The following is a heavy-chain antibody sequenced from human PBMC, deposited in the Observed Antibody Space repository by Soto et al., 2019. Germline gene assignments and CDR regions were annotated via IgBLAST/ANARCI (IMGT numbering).Heavy chain of an antibody. D-gene: IGHD3-3*01. CDR2: ISSSSSYI. CDR3: ERDEGLEWLQVLTYGMDV. CDR1: GXTLSSYR. Sequence: GSLRLSCAASGXTLSSYRMNWVRQAPGKGLEWVSSISSSSSYIYYADSVKGRFSISRDNAKNSLYLQMNSLRADHTAVYYCERDEGLEWLQVLTYGMDVWGQGTTGTVS. J-gene: IGHJ6*02. V-gene: IGHV3-21*01.